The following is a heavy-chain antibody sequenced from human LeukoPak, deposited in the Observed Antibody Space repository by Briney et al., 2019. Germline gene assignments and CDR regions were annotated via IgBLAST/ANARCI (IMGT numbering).Heavy chain of an antibody. CDR2: ISAYNGNT. Sequence: ASVKVSCKASGYTFTNYGISWVRQAPGQGLEWMGWISAYNGNTNYAQKLQGRVTMTTDTSTSTAYMELRSLRSDDTAVYYCARDRRPYSYGPVDYWGQGTLVTVSS. CDR3: ARDRRPYSYGPVDY. J-gene: IGHJ4*02. V-gene: IGHV1-18*01. D-gene: IGHD5-18*01. CDR1: GYTFTNYG.